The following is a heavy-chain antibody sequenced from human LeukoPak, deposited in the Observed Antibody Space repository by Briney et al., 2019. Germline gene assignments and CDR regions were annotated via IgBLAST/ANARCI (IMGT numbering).Heavy chain of an antibody. CDR1: GITFSNNW. V-gene: IGHV3-74*01. Sequence: GGSLRLSCAASGITFSNNWMHWVRQAPGKGLVWVARISSDGSSTSYADSVKGRFTISRDNAMNTLYLRMNSLRAEDTAVYYCASRGQLLSYYYGMDVWGQGTTVTVSS. CDR3: ASRGQLLSYYYGMDV. CDR2: ISSDGSST. J-gene: IGHJ6*02. D-gene: IGHD2-2*01.